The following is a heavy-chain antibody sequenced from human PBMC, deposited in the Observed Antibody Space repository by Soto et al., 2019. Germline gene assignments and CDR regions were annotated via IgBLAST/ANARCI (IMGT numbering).Heavy chain of an antibody. CDR3: ARDLAWKRGKVGRYYYGMDV. V-gene: IGHV3-11*06. J-gene: IGHJ6*02. CDR2: ISTRSTYT. Sequence: GGSLRLSCAASGFIFSDYYMSWVRQTPGKGLEWVSYISTRSTYTNYADSVKGRFTISRDNTKNSLYLQMDSLRVEDTAVYYCARDLAWKRGKVGRYYYGMDVWGQGTTVTVSS. CDR1: GFIFSDYY. D-gene: IGHD1-1*01.